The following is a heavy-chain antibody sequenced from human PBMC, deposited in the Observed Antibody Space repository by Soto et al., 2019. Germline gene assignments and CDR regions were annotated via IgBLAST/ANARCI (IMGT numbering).Heavy chain of an antibody. CDR1: GLTFKNCW. CDR3: VRDWFGEFH. CDR2: ITNDGRRT. J-gene: IGHJ4*02. Sequence: PGGSLRLSCAASGLTFKNCWMHWVRQVPGKGLVWVSHITNDGRRTNYADSVKGRFTISRDNAKNTLYLQMNSLRAEDTAVYYCVRDWFGEFHWGQGTLVTVSS. V-gene: IGHV3-74*01. D-gene: IGHD3-10*01.